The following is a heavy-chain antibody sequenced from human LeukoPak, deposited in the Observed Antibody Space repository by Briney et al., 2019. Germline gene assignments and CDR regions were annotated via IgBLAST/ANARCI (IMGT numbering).Heavy chain of an antibody. Sequence: HSGGSLRLSCAASGFTFSSYWMHWVRQAPGKGLVWVSRINSDGSSTSYADSVKGRFTISRDNAKNSLYLQMNSLRAEDTAVYYCARVHYYDSSGYYLDYWGQGTLVTVSS. J-gene: IGHJ4*02. V-gene: IGHV3-74*01. CDR2: INSDGSST. CDR1: GFTFSSYW. D-gene: IGHD3-22*01. CDR3: ARVHYYDSSGYYLDY.